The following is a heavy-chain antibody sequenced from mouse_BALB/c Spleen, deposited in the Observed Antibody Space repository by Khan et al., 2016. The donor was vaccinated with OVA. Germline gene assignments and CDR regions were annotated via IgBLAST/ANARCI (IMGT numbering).Heavy chain of an antibody. CDR3: TNHGSSSAWFTY. D-gene: IGHD1-1*01. J-gene: IGHJ3*01. CDR1: GYTFTSYW. Sequence: QIQLVQSGAELAKPGASVKMSCKASGYTFTSYWMHWVKQRPGQGLEWIGYINPSTDYTEYNQKFKDKATLTADKSSSTAYMQLTSLTSEDSAVYYGTNHGSSSAWFTYWGQGTLVTVSA. V-gene: IGHV1-7*01. CDR2: INPSTDYT.